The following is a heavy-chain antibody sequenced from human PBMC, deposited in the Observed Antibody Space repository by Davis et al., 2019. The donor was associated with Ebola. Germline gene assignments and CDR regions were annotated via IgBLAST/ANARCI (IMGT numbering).Heavy chain of an antibody. V-gene: IGHV7-4-1*02. CDR1: GGTFSSYT. Sequence: AASVKVSCKASGGTFSSYTISWVRQAPGQGLEWMGWINTNTGNPTYAQGFTGRFVFSLDTSVSTAYLQISSLKAEDTAVYYCARARIAAAGDFDYWGQGTLVTVSS. CDR3: ARARIAAAGDFDY. D-gene: IGHD6-13*01. CDR2: INTNTGNP. J-gene: IGHJ4*02.